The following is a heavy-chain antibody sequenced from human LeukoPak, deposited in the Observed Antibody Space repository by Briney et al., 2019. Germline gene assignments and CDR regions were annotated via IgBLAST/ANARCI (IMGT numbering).Heavy chain of an antibody. CDR1: GFTFSSYS. Sequence: PGGSLRLSCAASGFTFSSYSMNWIRQPPGKGLEWIGYIYYSGSTNYNPSLKSRVTISVDTSKNQFSLNLSSVTAADTAVYYCARGNHRDGDFGCWFDPWGQGTLVTVSS. D-gene: IGHD4-17*01. V-gene: IGHV4-59*08. CDR3: ARGNHRDGDFGCWFDP. J-gene: IGHJ5*02. CDR2: IYYSGST.